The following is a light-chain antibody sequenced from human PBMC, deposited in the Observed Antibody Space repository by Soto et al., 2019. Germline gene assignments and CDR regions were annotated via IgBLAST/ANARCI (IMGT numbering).Light chain of an antibody. CDR1: QGISSY. J-gene: IGKJ3*01. V-gene: IGKV1-9*01. CDR2: AAS. CDR3: QQLNSYPPVT. Sequence: DIQLTQSPSFLSASVGDRVTITCRASQGISSYLAWYQQKPGKAPKLLIYAASTLQSGVPSRFSGSGSGTEFTLTISSLQPEDFATYYCQQLNSYPPVTFCPGIKVDIK.